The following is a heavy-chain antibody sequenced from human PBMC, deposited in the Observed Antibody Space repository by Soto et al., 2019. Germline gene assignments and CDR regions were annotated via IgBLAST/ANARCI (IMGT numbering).Heavy chain of an antibody. D-gene: IGHD3-3*01. CDR3: ARGFDFWSGYYTYYYYGMDV. V-gene: IGHV4-34*01. Sequence: SETLSLACAVYGGSFSGYYWSWIRQPPGKGLEWIGEINHSGSTNYNPSLKSRVTISVDTSKNQFSLKLSSVTAADTAVYYCARGFDFWSGYYTYYYYGMDVWGQGTTVTVSS. J-gene: IGHJ6*02. CDR1: GGSFSGYY. CDR2: INHSGST.